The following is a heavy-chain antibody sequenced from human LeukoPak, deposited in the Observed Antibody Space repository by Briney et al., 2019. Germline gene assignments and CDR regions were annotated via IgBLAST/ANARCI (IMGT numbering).Heavy chain of an antibody. Sequence: GASVKVPCKASGYTFTSYDINWVRQATGQGLEWMGWMNPNSGNTGYAQKFQGRVTMTRNTSISTAYMELSSLRSEDTAVYYCARGYCSSTSCYYYYYMDVWGKGTTVTVSS. CDR1: GYTFTSYD. D-gene: IGHD2-2*01. V-gene: IGHV1-8*01. J-gene: IGHJ6*03. CDR2: MNPNSGNT. CDR3: ARGYCSSTSCYYYYYMDV.